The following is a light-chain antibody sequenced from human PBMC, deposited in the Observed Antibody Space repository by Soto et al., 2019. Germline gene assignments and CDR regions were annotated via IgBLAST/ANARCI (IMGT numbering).Light chain of an antibody. CDR1: RSDVGGYNY. CDR3: SSYTSTRV. Sequence: QSVLTQPASVSGSPGQSITISCTRPRSDVGGYNYVSWFQQHPGKAPKLMIYEVSNRPSGVSNRFSGSKSGNTASLTISGLQAEDEADYYCSSYTSTRVFGTGTKGT. CDR2: EVS. J-gene: IGLJ1*01. V-gene: IGLV2-14*01.